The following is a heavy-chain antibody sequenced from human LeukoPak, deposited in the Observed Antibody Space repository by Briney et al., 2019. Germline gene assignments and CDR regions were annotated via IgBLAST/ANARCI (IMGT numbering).Heavy chain of an antibody. V-gene: IGHV4-39*01. CDR1: GGSINSNSFY. CDR3: ARLRAIGTPPTYDY. J-gene: IGHJ4*02. CDR2: GYYSGST. Sequence: SETVSLTCTVSGGSINSNSFYWGWIRQPPGKGLEWIGSGYYSGSTSYNPSLKGRVTISVDTSRNQFSLRLSSVTTADTAVYFCARLRAIGTPPTYDYWGQGTLVTVSS.